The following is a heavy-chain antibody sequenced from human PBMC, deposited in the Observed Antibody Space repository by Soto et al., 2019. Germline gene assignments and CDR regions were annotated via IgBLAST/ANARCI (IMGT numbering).Heavy chain of an antibody. Sequence: QVQLQQWGAGLLKPSETLSLTCDVYGGSFSGYYWSWIRQPPGKGLEWIGEINHSGSTNYNPSLKSRVTISVDTSKNQFSLKLSSVTAADTAVYYCARERRVSGSRSHPLGWFDPWGQGTLVTVSS. J-gene: IGHJ5*02. D-gene: IGHD1-26*01. CDR1: GGSFSGYY. V-gene: IGHV4-34*01. CDR2: INHSGST. CDR3: ARERRVSGSRSHPLGWFDP.